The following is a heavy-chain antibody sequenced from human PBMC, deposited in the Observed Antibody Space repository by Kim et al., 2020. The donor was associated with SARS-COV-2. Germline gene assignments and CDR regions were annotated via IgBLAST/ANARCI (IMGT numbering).Heavy chain of an antibody. D-gene: IGHD4-4*01. CDR3: ARVERARLQNYYYYYGMDV. CDR1: GYTFTGYY. Sequence: ASVKVSCKASGYTFTGYYMHWVRQAPGQGLEWMGRINPNSGGTNYAQKFQGRVTMTRDTFISTAYMELSRLGSDDTAVYYCARVERARLQNYYYYYGMDVCGEGATGTVSS. V-gene: IGHV1-2*06. CDR2: INPNSGGT. J-gene: IGHJ6*02.